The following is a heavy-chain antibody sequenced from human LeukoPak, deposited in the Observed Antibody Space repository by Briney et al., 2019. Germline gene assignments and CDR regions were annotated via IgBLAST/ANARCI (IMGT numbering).Heavy chain of an antibody. J-gene: IGHJ4*02. CDR1: GYTLTELS. CDR2: FDPEDGET. D-gene: IGHD3-10*01. CDR3: ARASRKGRYYYGSGSYYLYFDY. V-gene: IGHV1-24*01. Sequence: GASVKVSCKVSGYTLTELSMHWVRQAPGKGLEWMGGFDPEDGETIYAQKFQGRVTMTEDTSTDTAYMELSSLRSEDTAVYYCARASRKGRYYYGSGSYYLYFDYWGQGTLVTVSS.